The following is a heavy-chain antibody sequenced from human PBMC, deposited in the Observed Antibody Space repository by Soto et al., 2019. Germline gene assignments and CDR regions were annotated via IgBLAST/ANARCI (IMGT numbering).Heavy chain of an antibody. D-gene: IGHD3-3*01. J-gene: IGHJ6*03. V-gene: IGHV4-34*01. CDR1: GGPFGGFY. Sequence: QVHLQQWGAGLLKPSETLSLTCAVYGGPFGGFYWSWVRQSPGKGLEWIGEINHGGSTNYNPSLRSRVTKSVDRSKNQFSLNLSSVTAADTAIYYWACTVLRCLEWFSPDRRDYSTDGWGKGTTVTV. CDR3: ACTVLRCLEWFSPDRRDYSTDG. CDR2: INHGGST.